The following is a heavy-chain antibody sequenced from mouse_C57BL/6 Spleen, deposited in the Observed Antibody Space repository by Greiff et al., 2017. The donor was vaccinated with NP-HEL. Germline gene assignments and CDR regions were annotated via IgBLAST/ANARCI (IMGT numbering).Heavy chain of an antibody. CDR1: GYSFTSYY. V-gene: IGHV1-66*01. CDR2: IYPGSGNT. CDR3: ARRGHWYFDV. D-gene: IGHD3-3*01. J-gene: IGHJ1*03. Sequence: QVHVKQSGPELVKPGASVKISCKASGYSFTSYYIHWVKQRPGQGLEWIGWIYPGSGNTKYNEKFKGKATLTADTSSSTAYMQLSSLTSEDSAVYYCARRGHWYFDVWGTGTTVTVSS.